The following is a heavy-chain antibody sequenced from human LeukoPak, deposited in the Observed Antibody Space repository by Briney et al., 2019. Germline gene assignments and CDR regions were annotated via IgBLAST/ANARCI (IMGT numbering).Heavy chain of an antibody. CDR1: GFTFSSYE. J-gene: IGHJ6*03. Sequence: QSGGSLRLSCAASGFTFSSYEMNWVRQAPGKGLEWVSYISSSGSTIYYADSVKGRFTISRDNAKNSLYLQMNSLRAEDTAVYYCARDPLFSGYYYYMDVWGKGTTVTVSS. V-gene: IGHV3-48*03. CDR3: ARDPLFSGYYYYMDV. D-gene: IGHD3-10*02. CDR2: ISSSGSTI.